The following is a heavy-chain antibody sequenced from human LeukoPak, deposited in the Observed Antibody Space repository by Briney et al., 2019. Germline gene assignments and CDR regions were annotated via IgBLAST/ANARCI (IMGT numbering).Heavy chain of an antibody. D-gene: IGHD2-15*01. CDR1: GFTFSSSG. CDR2: ISYDGNNK. Sequence: GRSLRLSCAESGFTFSSSGLHWVRPGPGKGLWWGAVISYDGNNKYSTDSVKGRVSLSRDKSKNTLYLQMNSLRAEDTAVYYCTKILEYCSGGSCLFDYWGQGTLVTVSS. V-gene: IGHV3-30*18. J-gene: IGHJ4*02. CDR3: TKILEYCSGGSCLFDY.